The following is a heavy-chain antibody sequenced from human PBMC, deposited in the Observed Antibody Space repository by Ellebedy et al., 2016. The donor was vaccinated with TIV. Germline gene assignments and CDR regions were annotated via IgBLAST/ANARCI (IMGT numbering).Heavy chain of an antibody. V-gene: IGHV4-59*06. CDR3: ARGLRFMGGPIMGYYMDV. CDR2: IYSSGST. CDR1: GGSLSGYY. J-gene: IGHJ6*03. D-gene: IGHD3-16*01. Sequence: SETLSLXXTVSGGSLSGYYWSWIRQPPGKGLEWIGHIYSSGSTYYNPSLKSRVTISVDTSKNQFSLKLSSVTAADTAVYYCARGLRFMGGPIMGYYMDVWGKGTTVTVS.